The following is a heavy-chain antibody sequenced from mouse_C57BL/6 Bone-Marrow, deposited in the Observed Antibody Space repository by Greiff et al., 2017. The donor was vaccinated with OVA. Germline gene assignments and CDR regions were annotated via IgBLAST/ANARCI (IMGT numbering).Heavy chain of an antibody. V-gene: IGHV1-4*01. CDR2: INPSSGYT. J-gene: IGHJ1*03. D-gene: IGHD2-5*01. CDR3: ARSGYSSYPLWYFDV. CDR1: GYTFTSYT. Sequence: QVQLQQSGAELARPGASVKMSCKASGYTFTSYTMHWVKQRPGQGLEWIGYINPSSGYTKYTQKFKDKATLTADKSSSSAYMQLSSLTSEDSAVYYCARSGYSSYPLWYFDVWGTGTTVTVSS.